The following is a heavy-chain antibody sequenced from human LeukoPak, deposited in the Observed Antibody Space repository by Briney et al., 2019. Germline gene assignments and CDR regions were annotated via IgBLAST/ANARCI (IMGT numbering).Heavy chain of an antibody. CDR1: GYTFTSYD. V-gene: IGHV1-8*03. D-gene: IGHD2/OR15-2a*01. CDR2: MNPNSGNT. J-gene: IGHJ6*03. Sequence: GASVKVSCKASGYTFTSYDINWVRQATGQGLEWMGWMNPNSGNTGYAQKFQGRVTITRNTSISTAYMELSSLRSEDTAVYYCARGFSRSALKSGYYYYYYMDVWGKGTTVTISS. CDR3: ARGFSRSALKSGYYYYYYMDV.